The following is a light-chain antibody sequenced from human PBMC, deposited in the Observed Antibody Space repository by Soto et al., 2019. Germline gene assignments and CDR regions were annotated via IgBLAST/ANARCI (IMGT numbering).Light chain of an antibody. V-gene: IGKV3-20*01. CDR2: GVY. Sequence: ELVCPPSPGTMSFSPVSRSNLSCRYLQSVGSTFLAWYQQKPGQAPRLLIYGVYTRATGIPDRFSGSWSGTDFTLSISRLEPEDLAVYYCGQFVSSPTRTGGQGTKVDIK. CDR1: QSVGSTF. CDR3: GQFVSSPTRT. J-gene: IGKJ1*01.